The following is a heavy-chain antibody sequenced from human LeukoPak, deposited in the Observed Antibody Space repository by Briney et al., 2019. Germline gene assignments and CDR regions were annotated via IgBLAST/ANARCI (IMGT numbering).Heavy chain of an antibody. D-gene: IGHD6-13*01. CDR1: GFTFSSYW. Sequence: GGSLRLSCAASGFTFSSYWMSWVRQAPGKGLEWVANIKQDGSEKYYVDSVKGRFTISRDNAKNSLYLQMNSLRDEDTAVYYCARDPGRWSDAFDIWGQGTMVTVSS. V-gene: IGHV3-7*03. CDR3: ARDPGRWSDAFDI. J-gene: IGHJ3*02. CDR2: IKQDGSEK.